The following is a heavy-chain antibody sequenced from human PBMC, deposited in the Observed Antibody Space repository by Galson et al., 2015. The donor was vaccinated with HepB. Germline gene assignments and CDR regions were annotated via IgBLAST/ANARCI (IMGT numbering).Heavy chain of an antibody. Sequence: SLRLSCAASGFTFSNAWMSWVRQAPGKGLEWVGRIKSKTDGGTTDYAAPVKGRFTISRDDSKNTLYLQMNSLKTEDTAVYYCTTDSSSGWLKDFDYWGQGTLVTVSS. CDR2: IKSKTDGGTT. D-gene: IGHD6-19*01. CDR3: TTDSSSGWLKDFDY. CDR1: GFTFSNAW. J-gene: IGHJ4*02. V-gene: IGHV3-15*01.